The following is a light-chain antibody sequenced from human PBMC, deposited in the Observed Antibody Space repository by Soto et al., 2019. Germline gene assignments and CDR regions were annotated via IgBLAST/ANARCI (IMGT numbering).Light chain of an antibody. Sequence: EIVLTQSPGTLSLSPGERATLSCRASQSISRNYLAWYQQKPVQAPRLLIYGASSRATGIADRFSGSGSGTDFTLTISRLEPEDFAVYYCQQYGSSPTFGPGTKVDIK. J-gene: IGKJ3*01. CDR2: GAS. V-gene: IGKV3-20*01. CDR1: QSISRNY. CDR3: QQYGSSPT.